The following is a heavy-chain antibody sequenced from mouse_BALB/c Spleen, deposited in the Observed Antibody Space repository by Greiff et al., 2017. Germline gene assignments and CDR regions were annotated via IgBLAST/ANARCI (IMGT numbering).Heavy chain of an antibody. V-gene: IGHV2-6-7*01. CDR3: AREDDYDGAWFAY. CDR1: GFSLTGYG. D-gene: IGHD2-4*01. J-gene: IGHJ3*01. Sequence: LVAPSQSLSITCTVSGFSLTGYGVNWVRQPPGKGLEWLGMIWGDGSTDYNSALKSRLSISKDNSKSQVFLKMNSLQTDDTARYYCAREDDYDGAWFAYWGQGTLVTVSA. CDR2: IWGDGST.